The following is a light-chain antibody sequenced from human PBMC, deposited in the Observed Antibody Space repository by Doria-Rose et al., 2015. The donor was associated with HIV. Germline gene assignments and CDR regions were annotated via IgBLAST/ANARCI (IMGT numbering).Light chain of an antibody. J-gene: IGKJ1*01. V-gene: IGKV3-20*01. CDR2: DGS. Sequence: EIVLTQSPGTLSLSPGERATLSCRASQSVSSTYLAWSQQKPGQAASLLNYDGSTRATGIPDRFSASGSGTDFTLTINRLEPEDCALYYCHQYGTSWTFGQGTKVEI. CDR3: HQYGTSWT. CDR1: QSVSSTY.